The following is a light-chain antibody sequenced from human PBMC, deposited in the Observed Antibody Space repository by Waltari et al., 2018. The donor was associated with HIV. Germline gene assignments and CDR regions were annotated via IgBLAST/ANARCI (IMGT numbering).Light chain of an antibody. Sequence: DIVMTQSPDSLAVSLGERATINCKSSQSVLYSSNNKNYLAWYQQKPGQSPKLLIYWASTRESGVPDRFSGSGSGTDFTLTISSLQAEDVAVYYCQQYYSGTFGQGTKLEIK. J-gene: IGKJ2*01. CDR3: QQYYSGT. CDR2: WAS. V-gene: IGKV4-1*01. CDR1: QSVLYSSNNKNY.